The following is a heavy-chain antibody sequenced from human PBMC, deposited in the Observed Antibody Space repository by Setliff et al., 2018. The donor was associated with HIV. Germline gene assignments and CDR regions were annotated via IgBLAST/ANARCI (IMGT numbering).Heavy chain of an antibody. CDR2: IYYSGST. Sequence: SQTLSLTCTVSGGSISSYYWTWIRQSPGKGLEWIGYIYYSGSTNYNPSLKSRVTISADTSKNKFSLNLSSVTAADTAVYYCARALAPGVGATLYWGQGTLVTVSS. J-gene: IGHJ4*02. V-gene: IGHV4-59*08. CDR3: ARALAPGVGATLY. D-gene: IGHD1-26*01. CDR1: GGSISSYY.